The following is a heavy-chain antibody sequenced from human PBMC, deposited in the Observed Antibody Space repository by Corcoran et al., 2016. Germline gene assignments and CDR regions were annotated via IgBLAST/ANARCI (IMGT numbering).Heavy chain of an antibody. CDR1: GYRFTDNW. D-gene: IGHD6-19*01. J-gene: IGHJ4*02. CDR2: INPSGGST. V-gene: IGHV1-46*01. CDR3: AKSLVAGTADS. Sequence: QVQLVQSGAEVKKPGASVKVSCKASGYRFTDNWIHWVRQAPGQGPEWMGIINPSGGSTSYALLFQGRVTMTRDTSTSTVYMDLSSLRSEDTAVYYCAKSLVAGTADSWGQGTLVTVSS.